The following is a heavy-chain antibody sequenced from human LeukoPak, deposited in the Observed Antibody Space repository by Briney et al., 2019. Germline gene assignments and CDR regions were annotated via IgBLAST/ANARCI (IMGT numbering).Heavy chain of an antibody. CDR1: GVTFSSYA. V-gene: IGHV3-30*04. CDR3: ARDREAYSNPMKDGAFDI. CDR2: ISYDGSSK. Sequence: PGRSLRLSCAASGVTFSSYAMYWVRQAPGRGQEWVAVISYDGSSKYSADSVKGRFTISRDNSKNTLYLQMNSLRADDTAVYYCARDREAYSNPMKDGAFDIWGQGTMFTVSS. J-gene: IGHJ3*02. D-gene: IGHD4-11*01.